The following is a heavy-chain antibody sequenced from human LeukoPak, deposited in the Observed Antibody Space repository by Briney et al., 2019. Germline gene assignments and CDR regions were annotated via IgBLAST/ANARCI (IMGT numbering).Heavy chain of an antibody. CDR2: IYYSGST. CDR3: ARHRAAAAGTFWFDP. V-gene: IGHV4-39*01. Sequence: PSETLSLTCTVSGGSISSSSYYWGWIRQPPGKGLEWIGSIYYSGSTYYNPSLKSRVTISVDTSKNQFSLKLSSVTAADTAVYYCARHRAAAAGTFWFDPWGQGTLVTVSS. D-gene: IGHD6-13*01. J-gene: IGHJ5*02. CDR1: GGSISSSSYY.